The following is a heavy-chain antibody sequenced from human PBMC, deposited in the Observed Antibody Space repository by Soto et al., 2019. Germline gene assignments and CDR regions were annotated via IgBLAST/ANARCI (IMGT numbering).Heavy chain of an antibody. CDR2: ISSSSSYT. Sequence: QVQLVESGGGLVKPGGSLRLSCAASGFTFSDYYMSWIRQAPGKWLEWVSYISSSSSYTNYADSVKGRFTISRDNDKNSLYLQMNSLRAEDTAVYYCARDMNYYDSSGYYHNFDYWGQGTLVTVSS. D-gene: IGHD3-22*01. CDR1: GFTFSDYY. J-gene: IGHJ4*02. V-gene: IGHV3-11*06. CDR3: ARDMNYYDSSGYYHNFDY.